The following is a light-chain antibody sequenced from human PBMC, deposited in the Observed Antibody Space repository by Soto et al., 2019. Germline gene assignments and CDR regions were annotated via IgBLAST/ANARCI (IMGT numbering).Light chain of an antibody. J-gene: IGKJ1*01. CDR2: GAS. CDR1: QSVSSNY. CDR3: QQHGSSPRT. V-gene: IGKV3-20*01. Sequence: EIVLTQSPGTLSLSPGERVTLSCRASQSVSSNYLAWYQQKPGQAPRLLLYGASSRVTGIPDRFSGSGSGTDFTLTISRLEPEDFAVYYCQQHGSSPRTFGQGTKVEIK.